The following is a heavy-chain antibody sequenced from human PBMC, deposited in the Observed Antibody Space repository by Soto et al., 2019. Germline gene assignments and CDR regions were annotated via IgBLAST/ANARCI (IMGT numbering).Heavy chain of an antibody. D-gene: IGHD2-21*02. J-gene: IGHJ4*02. CDR3: ARVPTSVDAVTGVYFDD. Sequence: EVQLLESGGGLVQPGGSLRLSCSASGFTFSNYAMSWVRQAPGKGLQWISGITAGGDTTYYADSVKGRFNISRDNFKDTVFLQMYSLTDGDTAIFYCARVPTSVDAVTGVYFDDWGQLTLVTVSS. CDR1: GFTFSNYA. CDR2: ITAGGDTT. V-gene: IGHV3-23*01.